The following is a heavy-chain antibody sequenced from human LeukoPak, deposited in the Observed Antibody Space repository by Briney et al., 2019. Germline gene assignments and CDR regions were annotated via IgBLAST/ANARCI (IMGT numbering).Heavy chain of an antibody. D-gene: IGHD2-2*01. CDR3: ARGGAYCSSTSCYDPSEAWCDP. CDR1: GGSFSGYY. CDR2: INHSGST. V-gene: IGHV4-34*01. J-gene: IGHJ5*02. Sequence: SETLFLTCAVYGGSFSGYYWSWIRQPPGKGLEWIGEINHSGSTNYNPSLKSRVTISVDTSKNQFSLKLSSVTAADTAVYYCARGGAYCSSTSCYDPSEAWCDPWGQGTLVTVSS.